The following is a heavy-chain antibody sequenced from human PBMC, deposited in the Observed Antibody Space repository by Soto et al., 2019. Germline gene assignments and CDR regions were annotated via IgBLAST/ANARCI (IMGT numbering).Heavy chain of an antibody. Sequence: QVQLVESGGGEVQPGGSLRLSCAASGFTFSRHAIHWVRLTPGRGLEWVLAISRDGSYIYYTDSVKGRFTVPRDNSKNTVFVQLNWLIPDDTDLYFCARTSNGVVADSFDSWGQGTRVTGSS. J-gene: IGHJ5*01. V-gene: IGHV3-30*04. CDR2: ISRDGSYI. CDR1: GFTFSRHA. CDR3: ARTSNGVVADSFDS. D-gene: IGHD3-3*01.